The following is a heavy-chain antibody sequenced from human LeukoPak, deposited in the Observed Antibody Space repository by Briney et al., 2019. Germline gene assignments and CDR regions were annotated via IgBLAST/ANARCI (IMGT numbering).Heavy chain of an antibody. V-gene: IGHV1-2*02. CDR1: EYIFTGYY. J-gene: IGHJ5*02. Sequence: ASVKVSCKASEYIFTGYYMHWVRQAPGQGLEWMGWINPNSGGTNYAQKFQGRVTMTRDTSISTAYMELSRLRSDDTAVYYCARNIVGATTRWFDPWGQGTLVTVSS. D-gene: IGHD1-26*01. CDR3: ARNIVGATTRWFDP. CDR2: INPNSGGT.